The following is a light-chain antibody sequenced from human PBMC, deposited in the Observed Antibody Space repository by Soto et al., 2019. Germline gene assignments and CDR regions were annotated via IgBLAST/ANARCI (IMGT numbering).Light chain of an antibody. CDR3: SSYTSTTYVV. CDR2: EVT. J-gene: IGLJ2*01. CDR1: SSDVGGYKY. Sequence: QSALTQPASVSGSPGQSITISCIGTSSDVGGYKYVSWYQQYPGKAPKLIIYEVTNRPSGISHRFSGSKSGNTASLTISGLQAEDEADYYCSSYTSTTYVVFGGGTKVTVL. V-gene: IGLV2-14*01.